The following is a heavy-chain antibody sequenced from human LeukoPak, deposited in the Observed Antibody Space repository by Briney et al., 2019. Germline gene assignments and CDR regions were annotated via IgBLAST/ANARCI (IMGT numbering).Heavy chain of an antibody. CDR1: GGSFSGYS. D-gene: IGHD3-10*01. Sequence: SETLSLTCAVYGGSFSGYSWRWIRQPPGKGLEWIGEINHSGSTNYNPSLKSRVTISVDTSKNQFSLKLSSVTAADTAVYYCASSGRNYYGKDVWGQGTTVTVSS. CDR3: ASSGRNYYGKDV. V-gene: IGHV4-34*01. J-gene: IGHJ6*02. CDR2: INHSGST.